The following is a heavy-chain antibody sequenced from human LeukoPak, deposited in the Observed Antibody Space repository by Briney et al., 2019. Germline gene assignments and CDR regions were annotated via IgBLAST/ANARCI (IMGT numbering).Heavy chain of an antibody. Sequence: GGSLRLSCAASGFTFSSYSINWIRQAPGKGLEWVSSMSSSSYIYYADSVKGRFTISRDNAKNSLYLQMNSLRAEDTAVYYCASSPLGFWFGELLPPPANWFDPWGQGTLVTVSS. CDR3: ASSPLGFWFGELLPPPANWFDP. V-gene: IGHV3-21*01. J-gene: IGHJ5*02. CDR1: GFTFSSYS. D-gene: IGHD3-10*01. CDR2: MSSSSYI.